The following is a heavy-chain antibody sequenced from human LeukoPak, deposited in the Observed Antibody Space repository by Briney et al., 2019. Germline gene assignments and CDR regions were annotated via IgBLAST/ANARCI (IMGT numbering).Heavy chain of an antibody. D-gene: IGHD6-19*01. CDR3: AKVPGYSSGWYYFDY. CDR1: GFTFSSYG. CDR2: ISYDGSNK. Sequence: GGSLRLSCAASGFTFSSYGMHWVRQAPGKGLEGVAVISYDGSNKYYADSVKGRFTISRDNSKNTLYLQMNSLRAEDTAVYYCAKVPGYSSGWYYFDYWGQGTLVTVSS. V-gene: IGHV3-30*18. J-gene: IGHJ4*02.